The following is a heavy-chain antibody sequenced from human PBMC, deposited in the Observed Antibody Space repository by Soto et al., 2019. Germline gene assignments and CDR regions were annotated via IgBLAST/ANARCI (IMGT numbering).Heavy chain of an antibody. V-gene: IGHV3-23*01. D-gene: IGHD2-8*01. J-gene: IGHJ6*03. CDR1: GFTFSTYA. CDR2: ITTSGGNT. Sequence: EVQLLESGGGLVQPGGSLRLSCAASGFTFSTYAMSWVRQAPGKGLEWVSTITTSGGNTYYADSVQGRFTISRDNSKNTLYLQMNSLRAEDTAVHYCARRYCTNGVCYTNYYYYIDVWGKGTTVTVSS. CDR3: ARRYCTNGVCYTNYYYYIDV.